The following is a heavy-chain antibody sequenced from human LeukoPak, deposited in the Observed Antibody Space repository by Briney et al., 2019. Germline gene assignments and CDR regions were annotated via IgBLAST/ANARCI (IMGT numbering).Heavy chain of an antibody. V-gene: IGHV4-59*01. D-gene: IGHD1-26*01. CDR3: ARDKRGSYADY. Sequence: SETLSLTCTVFGGSMTNYYWGWIRQPPGKGLEWIGYIYYSGSTSYNPSLKGRVTISVDTSNNQFSLKLSSVTAADTAVYYCARDKRGSYADYWGQGTLVTVSS. CDR1: GGSMTNYY. CDR2: IYYSGST. J-gene: IGHJ4*02.